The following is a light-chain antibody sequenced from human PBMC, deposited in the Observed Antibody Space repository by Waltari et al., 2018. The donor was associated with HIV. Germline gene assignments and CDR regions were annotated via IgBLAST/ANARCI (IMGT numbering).Light chain of an antibody. V-gene: IGLV2-14*01. Sequence: PGQSITISCTGTSSDVGGYNYVSWYQQHPGKAPKLMIYEVSNRPSGVSNRFSGSKSGNTASLTISGLQAEDEADYYCSSYTSSTTLVFGGGTKLTVL. CDR2: EVS. CDR1: SSDVGGYNY. J-gene: IGLJ2*01. CDR3: SSYTSSTTLV.